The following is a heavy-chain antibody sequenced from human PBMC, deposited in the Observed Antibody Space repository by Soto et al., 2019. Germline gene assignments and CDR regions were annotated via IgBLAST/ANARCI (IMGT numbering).Heavy chain of an antibody. CDR3: ARDSTRDYLHSLVIL. CDR2: ISSNGGST. J-gene: IGHJ4*02. Sequence: EVQLVESGGGLVQPGGSLRLSCAASGFTFSSYAMHWVRQAPGQGLEYVAAISSNGGSTYYAKSVKGRFTISRDNSKNTLYLQMGSLRAEDMAVYYCARDSTRDYLHSLVILWGKGTMVTVSS. V-gene: IGHV3-64*01. CDR1: GFTFSSYA. D-gene: IGHD4-17*01.